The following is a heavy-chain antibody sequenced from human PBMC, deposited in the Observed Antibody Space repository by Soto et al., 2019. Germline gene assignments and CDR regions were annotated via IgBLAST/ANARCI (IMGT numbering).Heavy chain of an antibody. CDR3: ARGRYCLTGRCFPNWFDS. CDR1: GDSISTVDYF. Sequence: QVHLLESGPGLVKPSQTLSLTCSGSGDSISTVDYFWAWIRQPPGQALEYIGYIYKSTTTYYNPSFESRVAISLDTSKSQFSLNVTSVTAADTAVYFCARGRYCLTGRCFPNWFDSWGQGTLVTVSS. J-gene: IGHJ5*01. CDR2: IYKSTTT. D-gene: IGHD2-15*01. V-gene: IGHV4-30-4*01.